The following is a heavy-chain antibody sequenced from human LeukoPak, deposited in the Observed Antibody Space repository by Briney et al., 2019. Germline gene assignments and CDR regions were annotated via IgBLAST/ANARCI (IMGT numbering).Heavy chain of an antibody. CDR3: ARDGYMFVEIKTRFDY. J-gene: IGHJ4*02. CDR2: ISVYNGNT. Sequence: ASVKVSCKASGYIFTNYGITWVRQARGQGLEWMGWISVYNGNTDYAQKFQDRFTMTTDTSTSTAYMELRSLRSDDTAVYYCARDGYMFVEIKTRFDYWGQGTLVTVSS. CDR1: GYIFTNYG. D-gene: IGHD5-12*01. V-gene: IGHV1-18*01.